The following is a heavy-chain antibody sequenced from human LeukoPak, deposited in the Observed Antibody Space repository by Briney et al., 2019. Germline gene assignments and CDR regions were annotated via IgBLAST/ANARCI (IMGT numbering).Heavy chain of an antibody. CDR3: ARASVWFGELFF. V-gene: IGHV3-74*01. Sequence: GGSLRLSCAASGFTFSSYWMHWVRQAPGKGLVWVSRINSDGSSTSYADSVKGRFTISRDNAKNTLYLQMNSLRAEDTAVYYCARASVWFGELFFWGQGTLVTVSS. CDR1: GFTFSSYW. D-gene: IGHD3-10*01. CDR2: INSDGSST. J-gene: IGHJ4*02.